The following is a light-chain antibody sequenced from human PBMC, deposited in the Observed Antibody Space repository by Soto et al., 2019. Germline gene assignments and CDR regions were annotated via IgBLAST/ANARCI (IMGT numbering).Light chain of an antibody. V-gene: IGKV1-8*01. CDR1: QGISSF. Sequence: AIRMTQSPSSISASTGDRVTITCRASQGISSFLAWYQQKPGKAPKLLIYAAATLQRGAPSRFSASGSGTDCTLTISRLQSEDFATYFCQQYLRYPYTFGQGTKLEI. J-gene: IGKJ2*01. CDR2: AAA. CDR3: QQYLRYPYT.